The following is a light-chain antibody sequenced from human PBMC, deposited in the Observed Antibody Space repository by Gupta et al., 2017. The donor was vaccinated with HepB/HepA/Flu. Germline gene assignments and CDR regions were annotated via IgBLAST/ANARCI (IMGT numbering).Light chain of an antibody. V-gene: IGLV1-40*01. CDR3: QSYDNSLSNYV. J-gene: IGLJ1*01. CDR2: GNN. Sequence: QSVLTQPPSMSGAPGQRVTISCTGSSSNIGAGYNVHWYQQFPGTAPKLLIYGNNNRPVGVPDRFSASRSGTSASLAITGLQAEDEADFYCQSYDNSLSNYVFGTGTKVTVL. CDR1: SSNIGAGYN.